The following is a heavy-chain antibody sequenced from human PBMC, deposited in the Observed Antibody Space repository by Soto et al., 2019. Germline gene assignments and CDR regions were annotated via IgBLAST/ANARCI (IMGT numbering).Heavy chain of an antibody. J-gene: IGHJ6*02. Sequence: PSETLSLTCAVSGGSISSSNWWSWVRQPPGKGLEWIGEIYHSGSTNYNPSLKSRVTIPVDKSKNQFSLKLSSVTAADTAVYYCASVRGGYYYAMDVWGQGTTVT. V-gene: IGHV4-4*02. CDR3: ASVRGGYYYAMDV. CDR2: IYHSGST. CDR1: GGSISSSNW. D-gene: IGHD3-10*02.